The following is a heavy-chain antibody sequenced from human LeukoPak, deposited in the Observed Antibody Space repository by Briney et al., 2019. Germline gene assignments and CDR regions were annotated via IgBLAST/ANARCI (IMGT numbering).Heavy chain of an antibody. Sequence: PGGSLRLSCAASGFTFINTWMSWVRQAPGKGLEWVSVIYSGDTTFYADSVRGKFTISRDNSKNTLYLQMNSLRAEDTAVYYCASILRSSSGYYFDYWGQGTLVTVSS. CDR2: IYSGDTT. CDR1: GFTFINTW. CDR3: ASILRSSSGYYFDY. V-gene: IGHV3-66*01. J-gene: IGHJ4*02. D-gene: IGHD3-10*01.